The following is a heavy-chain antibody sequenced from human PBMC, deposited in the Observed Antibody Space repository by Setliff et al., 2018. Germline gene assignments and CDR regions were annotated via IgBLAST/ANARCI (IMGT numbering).Heavy chain of an antibody. D-gene: IGHD2-21*02. CDR3: ARRGWGSSSGDCYSPKGCYYYYMDV. V-gene: IGHV5-51*01. CDR1: GYSFTSYW. CDR2: IDPADSDT. J-gene: IGHJ6*03. Sequence: GESLKISCKGSGYSFTSYWIGWVRQMPGKGLEWMGIIDPADSDTTYSPSFQGQVTISADKSIGTAYLQWSSLKASDTAIYYCARRGWGSSSGDCYSPKGCYYYYMDVWGKGTTVTVSS.